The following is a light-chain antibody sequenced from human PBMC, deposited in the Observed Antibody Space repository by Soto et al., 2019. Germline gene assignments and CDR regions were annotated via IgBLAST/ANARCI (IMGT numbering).Light chain of an antibody. CDR3: QQYNTSPWT. V-gene: IGKV3D-15*01. CDR2: GAF. Sequence: KVMTQSPATLSVSPWERATLSCRASQSVSTALAWYQQKPGQVPRLLIFGAFSRATDIPARFSGSGSGTEFTLTITSLQSEDYAVYYCQQYNTSPWTFDQGTKVDIK. J-gene: IGKJ1*01. CDR1: QSVSTA.